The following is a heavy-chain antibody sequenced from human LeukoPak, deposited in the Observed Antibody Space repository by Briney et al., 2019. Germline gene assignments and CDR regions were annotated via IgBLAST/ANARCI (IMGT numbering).Heavy chain of an antibody. CDR3: ANSQLGPHYYGMDV. V-gene: IGHV4-30-4*01. J-gene: IGHJ6*02. D-gene: IGHD6-6*01. CDR1: GGSISSGDYY. CDR2: IYYSGST. Sequence: SQTLSLTCTVSGGSISSGDYYWSWIRQPPGKGLEWIGYIYYSGSTYYNPSLKSRVTISVDTSKNQFSLKLSSVTAADTAVHYCANSQLGPHYYGMDVWGQGTTVTVSS.